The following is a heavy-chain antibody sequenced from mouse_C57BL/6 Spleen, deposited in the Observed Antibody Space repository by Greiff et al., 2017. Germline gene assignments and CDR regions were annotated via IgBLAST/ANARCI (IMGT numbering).Heavy chain of an antibody. V-gene: IGHV1-54*01. J-gene: IGHJ4*01. Sequence: QVQLQQSGAELVRPGTSVKVSCKASGYAFTNYLLEWVKQRPGQGLEWIGVINPGSGGTNYNEKFKGKATLTADKSSSTAYMQLSSLTSEDSAVYFCARGVITTVVATDYAMDYWGQGTSVTVSS. CDR1: GYAFTNYL. D-gene: IGHD1-1*01. CDR2: INPGSGGT. CDR3: ARGVITTVVATDYAMDY.